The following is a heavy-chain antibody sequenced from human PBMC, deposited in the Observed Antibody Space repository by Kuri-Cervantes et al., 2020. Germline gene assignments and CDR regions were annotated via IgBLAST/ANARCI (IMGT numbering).Heavy chain of an antibody. D-gene: IGHD2-21*02. CDR2: INPDSGGT. Sequence: ASVKVSCKASGYTFTGYYMHWVRQAPGQGLEWMGWINPDSGGTNYAQKFQERVTITRDMSTSTVYMELSSLRSEDTAVYYCARDPCGGDCYSGDAFDIWGQGTMVTVSS. CDR1: GYTFTGYY. CDR3: ARDPCGGDCYSGDAFDI. J-gene: IGHJ3*02. V-gene: IGHV1-2*02.